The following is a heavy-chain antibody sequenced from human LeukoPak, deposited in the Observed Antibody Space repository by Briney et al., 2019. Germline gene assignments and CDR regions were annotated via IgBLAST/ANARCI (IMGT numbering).Heavy chain of an antibody. CDR3: ARSFRHYYYYMDV. CDR1: GGSISSSY. CDR2: IYYSGST. V-gene: IGHV4-59*08. Sequence: SETLSLTCIVSGGSISSSYWSWIRQPPGKGLEWIGYIYYSGSTNYNPSLQSRVTISVDTSNNQFSLKLSSVTAADTAVYYCARSFRHYYYYMDVWGKGTTVTVSS. J-gene: IGHJ6*03.